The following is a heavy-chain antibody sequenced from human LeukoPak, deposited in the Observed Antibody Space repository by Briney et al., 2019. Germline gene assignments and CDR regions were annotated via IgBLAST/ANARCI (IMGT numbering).Heavy chain of an antibody. V-gene: IGHV4-38-2*01. D-gene: IGHD1-26*01. CDR1: DYSISSGYH. CDR2: XXXSGST. Sequence: SETLSLTCAVSDYSISSGYHWGWIRQPPEKXLXXXGXXXXSGSTYYSPSLKGRVTMSVDSSKNEFSLNLSSVTAADTAVYYCARGYIGNSGRYYYYYMDVWGKGTTVTVSS. J-gene: IGHJ6*03. CDR3: ARGYIGNSGRYYYYYMDV.